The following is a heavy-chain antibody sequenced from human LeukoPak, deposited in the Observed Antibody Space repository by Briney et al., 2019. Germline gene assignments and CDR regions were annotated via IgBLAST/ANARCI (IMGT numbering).Heavy chain of an antibody. CDR1: GFSVSIYA. J-gene: IGHJ6*02. CDR3: AKGMDYYDSSGHYLYYAMDV. D-gene: IGHD3-22*01. CDR2: TSGTGYST. V-gene: IGHV3-23*01. Sequence: GGSLRLSCAASGFSVSIYAMSWVRQAPGKGLEWVSLTSGTGYSTYYADSVRGRFTMSRDNSKNTLYLQMRSLGPEDTAAYFCAKGMDYYDSSGHYLYYAMDVWGQGTTVTVSS.